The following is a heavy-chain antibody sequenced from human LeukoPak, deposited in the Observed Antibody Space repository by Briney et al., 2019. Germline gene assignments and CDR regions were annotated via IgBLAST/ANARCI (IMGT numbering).Heavy chain of an antibody. CDR3: ARSILQWGATDS. Sequence: PGGSLRLSCAASGFTFSSYGMHWVRQAPGKGLEWVACIRYDGSIKYYADSVKGRFTMSRDNLKNTLYLQVNSLTTEDTAVYYCARSILQWGATDSWGQGTLVTVSS. D-gene: IGHD1-26*01. CDR1: GFTFSSYG. V-gene: IGHV3-30*02. CDR2: IRYDGSIK. J-gene: IGHJ4*02.